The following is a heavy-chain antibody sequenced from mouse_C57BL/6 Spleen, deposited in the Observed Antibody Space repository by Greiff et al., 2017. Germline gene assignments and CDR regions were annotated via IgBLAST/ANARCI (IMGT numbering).Heavy chain of an antibody. CDR2: ISYSGST. D-gene: IGHD1-1*01. V-gene: IGHV3-1*01. CDR1: GYSITSGYD. CDR3: ARGGSSHWYFDV. J-gene: IGHJ1*03. Sequence: VQLKQSGPGMVKPSQSLSLTCTVTGYSITSGYDWHWIRHFPGNKLEWMGYISYSGSTNYNPSLKSRISITHDTSKNHFFLKLNSVTTEDTATYYCARGGSSHWYFDVWGTGTTVTVSS.